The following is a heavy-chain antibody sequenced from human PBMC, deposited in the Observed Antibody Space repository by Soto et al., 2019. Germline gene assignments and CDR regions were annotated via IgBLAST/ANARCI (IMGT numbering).Heavy chain of an antibody. V-gene: IGHV1-69*01. D-gene: IGHD2-2*01. J-gene: IGHJ4*02. Sequence: QVQLVQSGAAVKKPGSSVKVSCKASGGTFSSYAISLVRQAPGQGLEWMGGIIPIFGTANYAQKFQGRVTITSDESTSTAYMELRSRITEDTVVYNCARDRAPWCSRTSCLGAFDYCGQGTLVTVSS. CDR2: IIPIFGTA. CDR1: GGTFSSYA. CDR3: ARDRAPWCSRTSCLGAFDY.